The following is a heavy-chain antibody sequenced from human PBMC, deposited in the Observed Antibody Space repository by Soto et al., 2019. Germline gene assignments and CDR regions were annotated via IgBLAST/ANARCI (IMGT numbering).Heavy chain of an antibody. CDR3: ARDQGYSGYDFAFDY. CDR1: GGSISSSNW. Sequence: QVQLQESGPGLVKPSGTLSLTCAVSGGSISSSNWWSWVRQPPGKGLEWIGEIYHGGSTNYNPSLKSRVTISVDKSKNQFSLKLSSVTAADTAVYYCARDQGYSGYDFAFDYWGQGTLVTVSS. D-gene: IGHD5-12*01. V-gene: IGHV4-4*02. CDR2: IYHGGST. J-gene: IGHJ4*02.